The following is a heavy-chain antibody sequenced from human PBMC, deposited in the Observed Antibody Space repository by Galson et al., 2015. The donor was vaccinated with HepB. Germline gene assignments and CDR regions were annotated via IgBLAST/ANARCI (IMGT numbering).Heavy chain of an antibody. CDR2: IKSNTDGATT. D-gene: IGHD3-3*01. Sequence: SLRLSCAASGFIFSKTYMNWVRQAPGKGLEWVGRIKSNTDGATTHFAAPVKGRFTILRDDSKNVLYLQMSSLKTEDTAVYYCTTTYFDSWSGYSPWSYFDSWGQGTLVTVSS. CDR3: TTTYFDSWSGYSPWSYFDS. J-gene: IGHJ4*02. CDR1: GFIFSKTY. V-gene: IGHV3-15*07.